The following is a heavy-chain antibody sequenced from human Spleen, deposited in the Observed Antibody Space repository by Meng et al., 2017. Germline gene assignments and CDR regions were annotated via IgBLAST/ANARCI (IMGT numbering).Heavy chain of an antibody. CDR3: AKHVDTAQNDAFDI. Sequence: SLKISCAASGFTFDDYAMHWVRQAPGKGLEWVSGISWNSGSIDYVDSVKGRFTISRDNAKKSLYLQMNSLRAEDTALYYCAKHVDTAQNDAFDIWGQGTMVTVSS. CDR1: GFTFDDYA. V-gene: IGHV3-9*01. D-gene: IGHD5-18*01. CDR2: ISWNSGSI. J-gene: IGHJ3*02.